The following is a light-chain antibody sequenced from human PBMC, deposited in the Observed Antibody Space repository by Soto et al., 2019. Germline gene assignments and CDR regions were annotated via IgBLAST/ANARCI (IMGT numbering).Light chain of an antibody. J-gene: IGKJ5*01. CDR3: QQLNTLPFT. V-gene: IGKV1-5*01. CDR2: GAS. CDR1: QTISSW. Sequence: DIQMTQSPSTLSGSVGDRVTITCRASQTISSWLAWYQQKPGKAPKLLIYGASNLQSGVPSRFSGSGSGTEFTLTISGLLPEDFATYHCQQLNTLPFTFGQGTRLEIK.